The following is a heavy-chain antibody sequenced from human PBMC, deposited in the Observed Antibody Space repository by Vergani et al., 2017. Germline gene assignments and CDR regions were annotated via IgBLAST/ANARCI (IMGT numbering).Heavy chain of an antibody. D-gene: IGHD3-3*01. CDR1: GYTFTSYG. CDR2: ISAYNGNT. J-gene: IGHJ4*02. CDR3: ARVRGDYDCWSGYYLFDD. Sequence: QVQLVQSGAEVKKPGASVKVSCKASGYTFTSYGISWVRQAPGKGLEWMGWISAYNGNTNYAQKLQGRVTMTTDTSTSTGYMELRSLRSDDTAVYYGARVRGDYDCWSGYYLFDDWGQGTLVTVSS. V-gene: IGHV1-18*01.